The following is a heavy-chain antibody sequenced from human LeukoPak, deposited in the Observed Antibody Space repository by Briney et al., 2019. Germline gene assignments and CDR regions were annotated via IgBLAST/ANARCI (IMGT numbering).Heavy chain of an antibody. CDR2: INHNGSEK. D-gene: IGHD6-19*01. J-gene: IGHJ4*02. CDR1: GFTFSSYW. Sequence: GGSLRLSCAASGFTFSSYWMSWVRQAPGKGLEWVANINHNGSEKYYVDSVKGRFTISRDNAKNSLYLQMNSLRAEDTAVYYCARDEIYSSGWYADYWGQGTLVTVSS. CDR3: ARDEIYSSGWYADY. V-gene: IGHV3-7*03.